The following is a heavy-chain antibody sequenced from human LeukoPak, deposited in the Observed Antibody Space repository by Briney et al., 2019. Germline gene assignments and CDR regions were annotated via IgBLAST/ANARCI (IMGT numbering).Heavy chain of an antibody. CDR1: GFTFSSYG. CDR3: ARRDSSGSYGHDAFDI. J-gene: IGHJ3*02. V-gene: IGHV3-33*01. CDR2: IWYDGSNK. Sequence: GGSLRLSCAASGFTFSSYGMHWVRQAPGKGLEWVAVIWYDGSNKYYADSVKGRFTISRDNSKNTLYLQMNSLRAEDTAVYYCARRDSSGSYGHDAFDIWGQGTMVTVSS. D-gene: IGHD3-10*01.